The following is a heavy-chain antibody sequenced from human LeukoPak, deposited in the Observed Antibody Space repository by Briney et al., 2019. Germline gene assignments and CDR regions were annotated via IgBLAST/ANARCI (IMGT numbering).Heavy chain of an antibody. J-gene: IGHJ3*01. Sequence: ASVKVSCKAFGYTFTGYHIHWVPQAPGQGLEWMGRIYSNSGGTNYAQKFQGRVTMTRDTSISTAYMELSRLRSDDTAVYYCARDRSDAFDFWGQGTMVTVSS. CDR2: IYSNSGGT. CDR1: GYTFTGYH. V-gene: IGHV1-2*06. CDR3: ARDRSDAFDF.